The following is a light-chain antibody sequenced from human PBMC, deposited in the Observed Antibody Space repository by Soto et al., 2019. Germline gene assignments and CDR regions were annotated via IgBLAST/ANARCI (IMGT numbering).Light chain of an antibody. Sequence: EIVLTQSPDPLSLSPGERATLSCRASQRVSSGYFAWYQQTPGQAPRLLISGTSTRATAIPDRFSGTGSETDFTLTISGLQSEDAAVYFCQQYNNWPFSFGQGTRLEIK. CDR2: GTS. V-gene: IGKV3-20*01. CDR1: QRVSSGY. CDR3: QQYNNWPFS. J-gene: IGKJ5*01.